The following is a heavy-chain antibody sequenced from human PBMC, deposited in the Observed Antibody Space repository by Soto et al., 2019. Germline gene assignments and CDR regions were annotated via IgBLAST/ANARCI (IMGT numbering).Heavy chain of an antibody. D-gene: IGHD4-4*01. V-gene: IGHV3-23*01. Sequence: GGSMRLSCAASGVTFNSYAMGGVRQAPGKGLEWVSRINSNGSSTSYADSVKGRFIISRDSSKNTLYLQMNSLRVEDTAVYYSAGHSHKDYWGQGALVTVSS. CDR3: AGHSHKDY. CDR2: INSNGSST. J-gene: IGHJ4*02. CDR1: GVTFNSYA.